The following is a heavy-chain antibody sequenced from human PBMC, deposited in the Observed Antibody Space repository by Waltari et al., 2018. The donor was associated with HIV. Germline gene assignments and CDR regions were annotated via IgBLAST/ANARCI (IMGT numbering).Heavy chain of an antibody. J-gene: IGHJ6*02. CDR3: AREMSLIRVIAVAMDV. V-gene: IGHV1-3*05. D-gene: IGHD6-19*01. CDR2: VNTANGHT. CDR1: GYSFTSHA. Sequence: VQLVQSGAEEKKPGASVKISCKASGYSFTSHAIHWVRQAPAQRLEWVGWVNTANGHTKESQNFQGRVTITRDTSATTASMELNSLRSEDTAVYYCAREMSLIRVIAVAMDVWGQGTTVTVSS.